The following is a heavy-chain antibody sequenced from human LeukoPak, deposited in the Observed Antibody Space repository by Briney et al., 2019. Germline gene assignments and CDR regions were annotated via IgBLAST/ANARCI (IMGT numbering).Heavy chain of an antibody. D-gene: IGHD3-9*01. V-gene: IGHV4-4*02. CDR3: ARDYDKREYYYYYMDV. Sequence: PSGTLSLTCAVSGGSISSSNWWSWVRQPPGKGLEWIGEIYHSGSTNYNPSLESRVTISVDKSKNQFSLKLSSVTAADTAMYYCARDYDKREYYYYYMDVWGKGTTVTVSS. J-gene: IGHJ6*03. CDR1: GGSISSSNW. CDR2: IYHSGST.